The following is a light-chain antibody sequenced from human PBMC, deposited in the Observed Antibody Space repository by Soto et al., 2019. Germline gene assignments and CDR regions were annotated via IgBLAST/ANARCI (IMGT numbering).Light chain of an antibody. CDR2: QVT. V-gene: IGLV2-14*01. CDR3: SSYTSTSTIYV. Sequence: QSVLTQPASLSGSPGQSITISCTLTSSDLAIYNYVSWYQQQPGKAPKLMIYQVTNRPSGVSNRFSGSKSGNTASLTISGLQAEDEADYHCSSYTSTSTIYVFGTGTKVTVL. CDR1: SSDLAIYNY. J-gene: IGLJ1*01.